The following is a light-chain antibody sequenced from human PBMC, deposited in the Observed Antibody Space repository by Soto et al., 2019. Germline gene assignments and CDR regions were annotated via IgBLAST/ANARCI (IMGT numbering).Light chain of an antibody. J-gene: IGLJ1*01. V-gene: IGLV2-14*01. CDR1: TSDVGGYNY. CDR3: LSKTSSISYV. CDR2: EVS. Sequence: QSVLTVPAAGSLTTGHSITISCTGTTSDVGGYNYVSWYQQHPGKVPKLLIHEVSNRPSGVSNRFSGSKSGNTASLTISGLQAEDEADYYCLSKTSSISYVFGTGTKVTVL.